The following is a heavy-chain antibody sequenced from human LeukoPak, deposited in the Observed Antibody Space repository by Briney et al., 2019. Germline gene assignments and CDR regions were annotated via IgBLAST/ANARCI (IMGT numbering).Heavy chain of an antibody. CDR3: TRSQVVTGSAFDY. Sequence: GGSLRLSCAASGFTFSGSAMHWVRQASGKGLEWVGRIRSKANSYATAYAASVKGRFTISRDDSKNTAYLQMNSLKTEDTAVYYCTRSQVVTGSAFDYWGQGNLVTVSS. CDR2: IRSKANSYAT. D-gene: IGHD4-23*01. J-gene: IGHJ4*02. V-gene: IGHV3-73*01. CDR1: GFTFSGSA.